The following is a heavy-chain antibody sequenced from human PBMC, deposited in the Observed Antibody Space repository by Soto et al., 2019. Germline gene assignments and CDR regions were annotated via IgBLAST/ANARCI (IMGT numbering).Heavy chain of an antibody. D-gene: IGHD6-13*01. CDR3: AREDVSSSWPIYYYGMDV. J-gene: IGHJ6*02. V-gene: IGHV1-3*01. CDR2: INAGNGNT. Sequence: GASVKVSCKASGYTFTSYAMHWVRQAPGQRLEWMGWINAGNGNTKYSQKFQGRVTITRDTSASTAYMELSSLRSEDTAVYYCAREDVSSSWPIYYYGMDVWGQGTTVTVS. CDR1: GYTFTSYA.